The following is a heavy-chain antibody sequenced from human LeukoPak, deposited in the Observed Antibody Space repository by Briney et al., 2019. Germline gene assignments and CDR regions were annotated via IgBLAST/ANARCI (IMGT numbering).Heavy chain of an antibody. D-gene: IGHD6-13*01. V-gene: IGHV3-9*01. CDR3: AKDSLPFIAAAGHVGDY. Sequence: GRSQRLSCAASGFTFDDYAMHWVRQAPGKGLEWVSGISWNSGSIGYADSVKGRFTISRDNAKNSLYLQMNSLRAEDTALYYCAKDSLPFIAAAGHVGDYWGQGTLVTVSS. J-gene: IGHJ4*02. CDR2: ISWNSGSI. CDR1: GFTFDDYA.